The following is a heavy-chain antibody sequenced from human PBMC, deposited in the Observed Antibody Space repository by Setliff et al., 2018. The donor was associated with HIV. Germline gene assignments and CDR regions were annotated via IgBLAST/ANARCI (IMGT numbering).Heavy chain of an antibody. CDR3: TRRDNSVSGYYTDHAFDI. CDR1: GFSISSDGFY. V-gene: IGHV4-31*09. CDR2: IFGSGIT. D-gene: IGHD3-22*01. Sequence: PSETLSLTCTLSGFSISSDGFYWNWIRQRPGKGLEWIGYIFGSGITYYNPSLKSRVTISLDKSKNQFSLKVNSVTAADTAVYYCTRRDNSVSGYYTDHAFDIWGQGTLVTVSS. J-gene: IGHJ3*02.